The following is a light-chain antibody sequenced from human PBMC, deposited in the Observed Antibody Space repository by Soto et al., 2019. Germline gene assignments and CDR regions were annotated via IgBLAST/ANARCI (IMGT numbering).Light chain of an antibody. J-gene: IGKJ2*01. CDR1: QIINGK. Sequence: DVDPVTCRPNQIINGKLAWYQKKPGKAPKLLISDASNLESWVPSRFSGSGSGTEFTLTISSLQSEDFALYYCKQYKNWPYTFGQGTRVDIK. CDR3: KQYKNWPYT. CDR2: DAS. V-gene: IGKV1-5*01.